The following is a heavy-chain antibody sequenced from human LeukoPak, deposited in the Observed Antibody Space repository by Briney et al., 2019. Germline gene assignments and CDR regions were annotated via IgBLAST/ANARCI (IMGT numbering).Heavy chain of an antibody. D-gene: IGHD3-10*01. Sequence: SETLSLTCAVYGGSFSGYYWSWIRQPPGKGLEWIGEINHSGSTNYNPSLKSRVTISVDTSKNQFSLKLSSVTAADTAVYYCARGRPGSGSYYYYYYYGMDVWGQGTTVTVSS. CDR2: INHSGST. J-gene: IGHJ6*02. CDR3: ARGRPGSGSYYYYYYYGMDV. V-gene: IGHV4-34*01. CDR1: GGSFSGYY.